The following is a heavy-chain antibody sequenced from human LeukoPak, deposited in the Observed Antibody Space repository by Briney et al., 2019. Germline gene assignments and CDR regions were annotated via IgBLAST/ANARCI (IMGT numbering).Heavy chain of an antibody. J-gene: IGHJ3*02. CDR1: GGTFSSYA. D-gene: IGHD5-18*01. CDR3: ARARSGYSYGWDACDI. Sequence: GASVKVSCKASGGTFSSYAISWVRQAPGQGLEWMGGIIPIFGTANYAQKFQGRVTITTDESTSTAYMELSSLRSEDTAVYYCARARSGYSYGWDACDIWGKETMVSVSS. V-gene: IGHV1-69*05. CDR2: IIPIFGTA.